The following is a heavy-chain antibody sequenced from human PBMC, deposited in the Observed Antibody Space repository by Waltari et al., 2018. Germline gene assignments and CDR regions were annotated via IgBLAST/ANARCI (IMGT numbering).Heavy chain of an antibody. CDR2: MNPNSGNT. J-gene: IGHJ3*02. D-gene: IGHD3-22*01. CDR1: GYTFTSYD. V-gene: IGHV1-8*01. Sequence: QVQLVQSGAEVKKPGASVKVSCKASGYTFTSYDIYWVGQATGQGLEWMGWMNPNSGNTGYAQKFQGRVTMTRNTSISTAYMELSSLRSEDTAVYYCARGSMIVVVITTSDAFDIWGQGTMVTVSS. CDR3: ARGSMIVVVITTSDAFDI.